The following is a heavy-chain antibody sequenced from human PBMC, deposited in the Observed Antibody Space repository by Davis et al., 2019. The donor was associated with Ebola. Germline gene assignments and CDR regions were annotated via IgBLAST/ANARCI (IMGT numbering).Heavy chain of an antibody. J-gene: IGHJ4*02. CDR2: ISWNSGSI. Sequence: SLKISCVASGFTFHDYAMHWVRQAPGKGLEWVSGISWNSGSIGYADSVKGRFTISRDNAKNSLYLQINSLRGEDTAVYYCARDLAVFHFDYWGQGTLVTVSS. CDR3: ARDLAVFHFDY. V-gene: IGHV3-9*01. D-gene: IGHD2-8*02. CDR1: GFTFHDYA.